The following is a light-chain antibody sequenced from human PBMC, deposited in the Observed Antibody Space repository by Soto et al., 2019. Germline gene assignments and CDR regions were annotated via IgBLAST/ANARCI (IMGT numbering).Light chain of an antibody. V-gene: IGKV1-39*01. Sequence: DIQMTQSPSSLSASVGYTVTFTCRASQSISEYLNWYQQKPGKAPRLLIYAASNLDNGVPSRFSGSGSGTTFTLTIRSLQPEDFATYYCQQSYSFPRTFGQGTKVDIK. J-gene: IGKJ1*01. CDR2: AAS. CDR3: QQSYSFPRT. CDR1: QSISEY.